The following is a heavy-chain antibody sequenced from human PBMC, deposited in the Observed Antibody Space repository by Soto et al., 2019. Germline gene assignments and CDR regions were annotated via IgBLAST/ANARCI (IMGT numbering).Heavy chain of an antibody. CDR1: GGTFSSYA. J-gene: IGHJ6*02. CDR3: ARCKATYYDLWSGYYTPYYYGMDV. D-gene: IGHD3-3*01. Sequence: SVKVSCKASGGTFSSYAISWVRQAPGQGLEWMGGIIPIFGTANYAQKFQGRVTITADKSTSTAYMELSSLRSEDTAVYYCARCKATYYDLWSGYYTPYYYGMDVWGQGTTVTVSS. V-gene: IGHV1-69*06. CDR2: IIPIFGTA.